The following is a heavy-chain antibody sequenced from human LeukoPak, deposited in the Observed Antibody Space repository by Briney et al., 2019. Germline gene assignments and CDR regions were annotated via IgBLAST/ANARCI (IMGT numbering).Heavy chain of an antibody. J-gene: IGHJ5*02. CDR3: ARDPRWLTPDCTSTSCYENYFDP. CDR2: IYHSGSA. D-gene: IGHD2-2*01. CDR1: GYSISSGYQ. V-gene: IGHV4-38-2*02. Sequence: SETLSLTCGVSGYSISSGYQWAWIRQSPGKGLEWIGSIYHSGSAHYNPSLKSRVTISVETSKNQFSLNMYSVTTADTAVYYCARDPRWLTPDCTSTSCYENYFDPWGQGTPVTVSS.